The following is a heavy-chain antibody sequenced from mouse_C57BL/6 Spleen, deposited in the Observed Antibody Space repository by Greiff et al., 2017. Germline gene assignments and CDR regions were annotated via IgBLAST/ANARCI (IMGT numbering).Heavy chain of an antibody. CDR2: IDPSDSYT. D-gene: IGHD2-2*01. V-gene: IGHV1-50*01. CDR3: ARWGGYDGGAMDY. J-gene: IGHJ4*01. Sequence: QVQLQQPGAELVKPGASVKLSCKASGYTFTSYWMQWVKQRPGQGLEWIGEIDPSDSYTNSNPKFKGKATLTVDTSSITAYMQLSSLTSEDPAVDYCARWGGYDGGAMDYWGQGTSVTVSS. CDR1: GYTFTSYW.